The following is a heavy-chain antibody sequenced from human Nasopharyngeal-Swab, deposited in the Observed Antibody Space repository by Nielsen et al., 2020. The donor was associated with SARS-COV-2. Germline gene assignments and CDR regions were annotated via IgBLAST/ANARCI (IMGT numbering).Heavy chain of an antibody. V-gene: IGHV4-59*13. CDR3: ARVGEDSSSWKTGWFDP. Sequence: SETLSPTCTVSGGSISSYYWSWIRQPPGKGLEWIGYIYYSGSTNYNPSLKSRVTISVDTSKNQFSLKLSSVTAADTAVYYCARVGEDSSSWKTGWFDPWGQGTLVTVSS. D-gene: IGHD6-13*01. CDR1: GGSISSYY. CDR2: IYYSGST. J-gene: IGHJ5*02.